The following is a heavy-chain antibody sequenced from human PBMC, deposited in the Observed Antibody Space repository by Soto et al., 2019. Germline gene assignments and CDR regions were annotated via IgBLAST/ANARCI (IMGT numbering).Heavy chain of an antibody. V-gene: IGHV4-39*01. Sequence: SETLSLTCTVSGGSISSSSYYWGWIRQPPGKGLEWIGSIYYSGSTYYNPSLKSRVTISVDTSKNQFSLKLNSVTAADTAVYYCAGIIVATMRYYYYGMDVWGQGTTVTVSS. J-gene: IGHJ6*02. CDR1: GGSISSSSYY. CDR2: IYYSGST. CDR3: AGIIVATMRYYYYGMDV. D-gene: IGHD5-12*01.